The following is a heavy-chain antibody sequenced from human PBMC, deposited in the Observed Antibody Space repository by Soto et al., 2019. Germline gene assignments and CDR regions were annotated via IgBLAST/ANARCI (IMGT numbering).Heavy chain of an antibody. V-gene: IGHV3-9*01. CDR3: AKDLAVAGTGTFDY. CDR1: GFTFDDYA. Sequence: EVQLVESGGGLVQPGRSLRLSCAASGFTFDDYAMHWVRQAPGKGLEWVSGISWNSGSIGYADSVKGRFTISRDNDKHSLYLQMNSLRAEDTALHYCAKDLAVAGTGTFDYWGQGTLVTVSS. CDR2: ISWNSGSI. J-gene: IGHJ4*02. D-gene: IGHD6-19*01.